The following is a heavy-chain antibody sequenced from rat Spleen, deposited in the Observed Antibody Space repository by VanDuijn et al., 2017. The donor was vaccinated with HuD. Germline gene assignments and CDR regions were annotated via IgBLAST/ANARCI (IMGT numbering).Heavy chain of an antibody. Sequence: EVQLQESGPGLVKPSQSLSLTCSVTGYSITSNYWGWIRKFPGNKMEWMGFITYSGTTTYNPSLKSRISITLDTSKNQFFLQLNSVTTEDTATYYCARHTMGITLYFDYWGQGVMVTVSS. J-gene: IGHJ2*01. CDR2: ITYSGTT. CDR3: ARHTMGITLYFDY. CDR1: GYSITSNY. D-gene: IGHD1-9*01. V-gene: IGHV3-1*01.